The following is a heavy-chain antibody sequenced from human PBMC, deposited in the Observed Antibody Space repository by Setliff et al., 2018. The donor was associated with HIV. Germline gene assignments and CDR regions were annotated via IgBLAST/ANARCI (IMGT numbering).Heavy chain of an antibody. CDR3: VRGYCSSTTCYEDYYYMDV. J-gene: IGHJ6*03. V-gene: IGHV4-59*01. CDR1: GGSISGYY. D-gene: IGHD2-2*01. CDR2: IFFTGNT. Sequence: PSETLSLTCTVSGGSISGYYWSWIRQPQGKGLEYIGRIFFTGNTSYNPSLKARVTLSVDMSKNQVFLRLSSVTAADTAVYYCVRGYCSSTTCYEDYYYMDVWGHGRPVTVSS.